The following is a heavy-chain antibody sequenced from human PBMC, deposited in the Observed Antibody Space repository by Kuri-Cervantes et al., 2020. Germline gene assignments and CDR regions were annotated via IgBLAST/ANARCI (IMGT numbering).Heavy chain of an antibody. Sequence: GESLKISCAASGFTVSSNYMSWVRQAPGKGLEWVSVIYSGGSRYYADSVKGRFTISRDNSKNTLYLQMNSLRAEDTAVYYCAGGFPNYYGSGSYYHYLGQGTLVTVSS. V-gene: IGHV3-53*01. CDR2: IYSGGSR. D-gene: IGHD3-10*01. CDR3: AGGFPNYYGSGSYYHY. CDR1: GFTVSSNY. J-gene: IGHJ4*02.